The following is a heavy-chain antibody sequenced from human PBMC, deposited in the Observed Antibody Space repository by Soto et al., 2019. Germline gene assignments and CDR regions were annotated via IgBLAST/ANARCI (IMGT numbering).Heavy chain of an antibody. CDR3: ARDLATAPDY. CDR2: ISPDGSST. CDR1: GFTFRSYW. J-gene: IGHJ4*02. D-gene: IGHD6-13*01. Sequence: EVQLVESGGGLVQPGGSLRLSCAASGFTFRSYWMHWVRQAPGKGLVWFSRISPDGSSTSYADSVKGRFTISRDNAKNTLFLQMNSLRAEDTAVYYCARDLATAPDYWGQGTLVTVSS. V-gene: IGHV3-74*01.